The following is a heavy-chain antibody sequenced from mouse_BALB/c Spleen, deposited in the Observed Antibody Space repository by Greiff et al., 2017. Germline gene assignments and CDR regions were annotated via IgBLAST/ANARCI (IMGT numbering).Heavy chain of an antibody. CDR2: ILPGSGST. Sequence: QVQLQQSGAELMKPGASVKISCKATGYTFSSYWIEWVKQRPGHGLEWIGVILPGSGSTNYNEKFKGKATFTADTSSNTAYMQLSSLTSEDSAVYYCARGYPWFAYWGQGTLVTVSA. J-gene: IGHJ3*01. V-gene: IGHV1-9*01. CDR3: ARGYPWFAY. CDR1: GYTFSSYW. D-gene: IGHD2-2*01.